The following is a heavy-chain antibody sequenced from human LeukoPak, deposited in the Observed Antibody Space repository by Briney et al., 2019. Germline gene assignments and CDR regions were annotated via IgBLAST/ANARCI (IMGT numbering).Heavy chain of an antibody. CDR2: INHSGST. CDR1: GXXFTGYY. D-gene: IGHD4-17*01. CDR3: ARERDDTVTTIDY. J-gene: IGHJ4*02. V-gene: IGHV4-34*01. Sequence: SETLSLTCXVXGXXFTGYYWSWIRQPPGKGLEWIGEINHSGSTNYNPSLKSRVTISVDTSKNQFSLKLSSVTAADTAVYYCARERDDTVTTIDYWGQGTLVTVSS.